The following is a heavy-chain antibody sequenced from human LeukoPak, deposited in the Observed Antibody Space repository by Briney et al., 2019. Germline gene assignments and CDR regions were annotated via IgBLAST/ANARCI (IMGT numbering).Heavy chain of an antibody. Sequence: SQTLSLTCAISGDSVSSNSAAWNWIRQSPSRGLEWLGRTYYRSKWYNDYAVSVKSRITINPDTSKNQFSLQLNSVTPEDTAVYYCARDYVRSYSSSWYFRGNWFDPWGQGTLVTVSS. CDR1: GDSVSSNSAA. D-gene: IGHD6-13*01. J-gene: IGHJ5*02. CDR3: ARDYVRSYSSSWYFRGNWFDP. CDR2: TYYRSKWYN. V-gene: IGHV6-1*01.